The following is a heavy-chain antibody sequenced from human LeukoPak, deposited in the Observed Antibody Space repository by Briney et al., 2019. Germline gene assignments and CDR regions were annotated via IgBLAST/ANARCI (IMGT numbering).Heavy chain of an antibody. CDR2: IYYSGST. J-gene: IGHJ3*02. V-gene: IGHV4-59*01. D-gene: IGHD3-16*02. CDR1: GGSISSYY. Sequence: PSETLSLTCTVSGGSISSYYWSWIRQPPGKGLEWIGYIYYSGSTSYNSSLKSRVTISVDASKNQFSLKLSSVTAADTAVYYGARGRYYDYVWGSYRYPDAFDIWRQGPMVTVSS. CDR3: ARGRYYDYVWGSYRYPDAFDI.